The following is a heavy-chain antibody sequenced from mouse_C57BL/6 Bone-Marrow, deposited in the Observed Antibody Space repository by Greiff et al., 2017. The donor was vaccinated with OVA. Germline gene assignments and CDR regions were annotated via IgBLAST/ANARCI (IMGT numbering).Heavy chain of an antibody. Sequence: QVQLQQPGAELVKPGASVKLSCKASGYTFTSYWMQWVKQRPGQGLEWIGEIDPSDSYTNYNQKFKGKATLTVDTSSSTAYMQLSSLTSEDSAVYYCARRGPPLFDYWGQGTTLTVSS. CDR2: IDPSDSYT. V-gene: IGHV1-50*01. J-gene: IGHJ2*01. CDR1: GYTFTSYW. CDR3: ARRGPPLFDY.